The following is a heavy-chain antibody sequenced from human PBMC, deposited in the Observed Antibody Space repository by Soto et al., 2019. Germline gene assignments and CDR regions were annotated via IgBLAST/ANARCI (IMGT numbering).Heavy chain of an antibody. CDR1: GYSFTSYW. D-gene: IGHD6-19*01. V-gene: IGHV5-51*01. Sequence: GESLKISCKGSGYSFTSYWIGWVRQMPGKGLEWMGIIYPGDSDTRYSPSFQGQVTISADKSISTAYLQWSSLKASDTAMYYCARVLEYSDSSGGKPVGGRFDPWGQGTLVTVSS. CDR3: ARVLEYSDSSGGKPVGGRFDP. CDR2: IYPGDSDT. J-gene: IGHJ5*02.